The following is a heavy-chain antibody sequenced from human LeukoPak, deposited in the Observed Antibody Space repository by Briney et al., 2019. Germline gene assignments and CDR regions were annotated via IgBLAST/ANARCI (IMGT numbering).Heavy chain of an antibody. CDR2: ISPAGGTT. Sequence: GGSLRLSCAVSGFTFSSEAMGGVRQLPGGGLERVSTISPAGGTTYYAESMKGRFTISRDNSKSTLYLQMNSLRVEDTAVYYCTKVRSGSSSWALRVFDYWGQGALVTVSS. CDR1: GFTFSSEA. J-gene: IGHJ4*02. V-gene: IGHV3-23*01. CDR3: TKVRSGSSSWALRVFDY. D-gene: IGHD6-13*01.